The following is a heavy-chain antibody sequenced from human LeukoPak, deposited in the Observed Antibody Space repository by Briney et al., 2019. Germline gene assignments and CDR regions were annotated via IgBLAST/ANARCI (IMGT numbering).Heavy chain of an antibody. V-gene: IGHV3-30-3*01. Sequence: GWSLRLSCAASGFTFSSYAMHWVRQAPGRGLEWVAVISYDGSNKYYADSVKGRFTISRDNSKNTLYLQMNSLRAEDTAVYYCARDLKPHSSSWYYFDYWGQGTLVTVSS. CDR2: ISYDGSNK. D-gene: IGHD6-13*01. CDR1: GFTFSSYA. CDR3: ARDLKPHSSSWYYFDY. J-gene: IGHJ4*02.